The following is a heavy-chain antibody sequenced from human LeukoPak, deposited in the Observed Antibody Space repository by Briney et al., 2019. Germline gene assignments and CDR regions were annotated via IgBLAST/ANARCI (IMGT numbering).Heavy chain of an antibody. CDR3: ARVPYYYYGMDV. J-gene: IGHJ6*02. CDR1: GGSISGSSYY. D-gene: IGHD2-2*01. CDR2: IYYSGST. Sequence: SETLSLTCTVSGGSISGSSYYWGWIRQPPGKGLEWIGSIYYSGSTYYNPSLKSRVTISVDTSKNQFSLKLSSVTAADTAVYYCARVPYYYYGMDVWGQGTTVTVSS. V-gene: IGHV4-39*01.